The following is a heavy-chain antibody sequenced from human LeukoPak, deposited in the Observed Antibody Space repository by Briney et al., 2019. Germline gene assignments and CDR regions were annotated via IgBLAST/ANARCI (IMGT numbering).Heavy chain of an antibody. Sequence: SETLSLTCTVSGGSISSSSYYWGRLRQPPGKGREWIGSIYYSGSTYYNPSLMSRVTISVDTSKNQFSLKLSSVTAADTAVYYCARKEGTMVRGVTTPGSRRFDYWGQGTLVTVSS. CDR3: ARKEGTMVRGVTTPGSRRFDY. CDR1: GGSISSSSYY. CDR2: IYYSGST. J-gene: IGHJ4*02. V-gene: IGHV4-39*01. D-gene: IGHD3-10*01.